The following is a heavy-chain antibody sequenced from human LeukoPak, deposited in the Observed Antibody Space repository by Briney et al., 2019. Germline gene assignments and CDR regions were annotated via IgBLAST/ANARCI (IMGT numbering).Heavy chain of an antibody. CDR2: IVVGSGNT. Sequence: TSVKVSCKASGFTFTSSAVQWVRQARGQRLEWIGWIVVGSGNTNYAQKFQERVTITRDMSTSTAYMELSNLRSEDTAVYYCAAGGYDILTGYYEFDPWGQGTLVTVSS. V-gene: IGHV1-58*01. CDR1: GFTFTSSA. CDR3: AAGGYDILTGYYEFDP. J-gene: IGHJ5*02. D-gene: IGHD3-9*01.